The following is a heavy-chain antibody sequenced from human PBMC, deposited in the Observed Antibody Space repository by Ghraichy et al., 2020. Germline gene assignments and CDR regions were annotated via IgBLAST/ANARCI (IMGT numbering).Heavy chain of an antibody. J-gene: IGHJ3*02. D-gene: IGHD3-22*01. CDR1: GGSFSGYY. Sequence: SEILSLTCAVYGGSFSGYYWSWIRQPPGKGLEWIGEINHSGSTNYNPSLKSRVTISVDTSKNQFSLKLSSVTAADTAVYYCARVWDYYDSSGYYYDSSAFDIWGQGTMVTVSS. CDR2: INHSGST. V-gene: IGHV4-34*01. CDR3: ARVWDYYDSSGYYYDSSAFDI.